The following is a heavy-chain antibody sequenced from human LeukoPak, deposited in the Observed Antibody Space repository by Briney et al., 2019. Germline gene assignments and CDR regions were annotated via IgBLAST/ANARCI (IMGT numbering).Heavy chain of an antibody. V-gene: IGHV1-2*02. CDR2: INPNSGGT. D-gene: IGHD1-26*01. CDR1: GYTFTGYY. CDR3: ARRDEWELRESDY. J-gene: IGHJ4*02. Sequence: ASVKVSCKASGYTFTGYYMHWVRQAPGQGLEWMGWINPNSGGTNYAQKLQGRVTMTTDTSTSTAYMELRSLRSDDTAVYYCARRDEWELRESDYWGQGTLVTVSS.